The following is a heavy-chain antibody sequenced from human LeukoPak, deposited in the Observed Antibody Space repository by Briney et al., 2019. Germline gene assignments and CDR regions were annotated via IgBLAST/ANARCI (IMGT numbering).Heavy chain of an antibody. D-gene: IGHD3-3*01. CDR1: GYTFTGYY. CDR2: INPNSGGT. V-gene: IGHV1-2*02. J-gene: IGHJ5*02. CDR3: ARVFNLVITSRYDYNWFDP. Sequence: ASVKVSCKASGYTFTGYYMHWVRQAPGQGLEWMGWINPNSGGTNYAQKFQGRVTMTRDTSISTAYMELSRLRSDDTAAYYCARVFNLVITSRYDYNWFDPWGQGTLVTVSS.